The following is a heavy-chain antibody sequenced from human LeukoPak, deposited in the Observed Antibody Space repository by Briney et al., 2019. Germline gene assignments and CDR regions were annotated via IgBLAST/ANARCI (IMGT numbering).Heavy chain of an antibody. CDR2: INPNSGGT. V-gene: IGHV1-2*02. J-gene: IGHJ3*02. CDR3: ARDTYYYDSSGLDI. Sequence: ASVKFSCKASGYTFTGYYMHWVRQAPGQGLEWMGWINPNSGGTNYAQKFQGRVTMTRDTSTSTVYMELGSLRSEDTAVYYCARDTYYYDSSGLDIWGQGTMVTVSS. D-gene: IGHD3-22*01. CDR1: GYTFTGYY.